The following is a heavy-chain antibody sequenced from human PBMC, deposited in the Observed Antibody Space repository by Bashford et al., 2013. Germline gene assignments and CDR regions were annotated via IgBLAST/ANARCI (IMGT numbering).Heavy chain of an antibody. CDR1: GFTFSSYG. J-gene: IGHJ4*02. V-gene: IGHV3-33*01. D-gene: IGHD2-8*01. CDR2: IWYDGSNK. Sequence: GSLRLSCAASGFTFSSYGMHWVRQAPGKGLEWVAVIWYDGSNKYYADSVKGRFTISRDNSKNTLYLQMNSLRAEDTAVYYCARGRSMLNLYYFDYWGQGTLVTVSS. CDR3: ARGRSMLNLYYFDY.